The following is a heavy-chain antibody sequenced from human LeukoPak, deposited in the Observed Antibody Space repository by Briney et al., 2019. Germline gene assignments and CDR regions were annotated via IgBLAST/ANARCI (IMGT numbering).Heavy chain of an antibody. CDR1: GFTFSSNY. Sequence: GGSLRLSCAASGFTFSSNYMSWVRQAPGQGLEWVANIRQDGSEKDYLDSVKGRFTISRDNAKNSLYLQMNSLKPDDTAVYYCAKGDLYSNYVEEGFVPWGQGTLVTVSS. D-gene: IGHD4-11*01. J-gene: IGHJ5*02. V-gene: IGHV3-7*01. CDR2: IRQDGSEK. CDR3: AKGDLYSNYVEEGFVP.